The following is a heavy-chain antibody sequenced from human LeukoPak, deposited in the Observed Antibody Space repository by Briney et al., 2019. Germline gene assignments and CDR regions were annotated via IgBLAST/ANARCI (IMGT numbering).Heavy chain of an antibody. CDR3: AKRPHGFDV. CDR2: IGINGGST. V-gene: IGHV3-23*01. Sequence: GGSLRLSCAASGLTISSYAMSWVRQAPGKGLEWVSGIGINGGSTYYADFVKGRFIISRDNSKNTLYLQMNSLRAEDTALYYCAKRPHGFDVWGQGTKVTVSS. J-gene: IGHJ3*01. CDR1: GLTISSYA.